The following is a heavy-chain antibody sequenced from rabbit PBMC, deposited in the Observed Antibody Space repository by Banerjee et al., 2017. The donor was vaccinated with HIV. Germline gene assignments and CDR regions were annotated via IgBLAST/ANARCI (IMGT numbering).Heavy chain of an antibody. CDR3: ARGVWNRVWGDL. CDR1: GFFFSDKYV. J-gene: IGHJ4*01. D-gene: IGHD4-1*01. Sequence: QEQLEESGGDLVQPGASLTLTCTASGFFFSDKYVMCWVRQAPGKGLEWIACINTSSGNTVYASWAKGRFTISKTSWTTVTLQMTSLTAADTATYFCARGVWNRVWGDLWGPGTLVTVS. V-gene: IGHV1S45*01. CDR2: INTSSGNT.